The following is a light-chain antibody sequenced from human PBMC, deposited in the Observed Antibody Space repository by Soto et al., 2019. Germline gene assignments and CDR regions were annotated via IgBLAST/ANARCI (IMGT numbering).Light chain of an antibody. CDR2: GAS. CDR1: QRVSHN. J-gene: IGKJ1*01. Sequence: IVITPSSAPLSLSPGGKTTLSCKARQRVSHNLAWYQQKPGQAPRLLIYGASTRATGIPARFSGSGSGTEFTLTISSLQSEDFAVYYCQQYNNWPWTFGQGTKVEIK. CDR3: QQYNNWPWT. V-gene: IGKV3-15*01.